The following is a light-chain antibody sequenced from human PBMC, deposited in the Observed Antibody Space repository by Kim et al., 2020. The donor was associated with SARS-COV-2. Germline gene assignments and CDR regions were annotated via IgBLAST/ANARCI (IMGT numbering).Light chain of an antibody. Sequence: SSELTQDPAVSVALGQTVRITCQGDSLRSYYATWYQQKPGQAPIVVIYGKNNRPSGIPDRFSGSSSGNTASLTIPGTQAGDEADYYCTSRDTNKHVLFGG. V-gene: IGLV3-19*01. CDR2: GKN. CDR1: SLRSYY. J-gene: IGLJ2*01. CDR3: TSRDTNKHVL.